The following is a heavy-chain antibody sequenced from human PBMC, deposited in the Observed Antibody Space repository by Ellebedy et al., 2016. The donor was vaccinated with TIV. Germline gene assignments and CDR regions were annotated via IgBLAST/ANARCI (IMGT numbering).Heavy chain of an antibody. CDR3: AIDAVGSLRFLEWSTDYGMDV. V-gene: IGHV3-74*01. CDR1: DFTFSRSW. Sequence: GESLKISCVASDFTFSRSWMHWVRQAPGKGLVWVLRIDGDATTTNYANSVKGRFTISRDNAKNTLYLQMKSRRAEDTAVYYCAIDAVGSLRFLEWSTDYGMDVWGQGTTVTVSS. CDR2: IDGDATTT. J-gene: IGHJ6*02. D-gene: IGHD3-3*01.